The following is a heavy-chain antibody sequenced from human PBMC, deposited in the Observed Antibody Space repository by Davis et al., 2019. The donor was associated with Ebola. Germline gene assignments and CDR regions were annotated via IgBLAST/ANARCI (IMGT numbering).Heavy chain of an antibody. J-gene: IGHJ4*02. CDR1: GYGFTNYW. CDR3: ARQSAYNVRFFDS. CDR2: IFPDDSDA. D-gene: IGHD1-1*01. V-gene: IGHV5-51*01. Sequence: KVSCKGSGYGFTNYWIGWVRQMPGKGLEWMGFIFPDDSDATYSPSFQGQVTISADKSSATAYLQWSSLKASDTAMYYCARQSAYNVRFFDSWGQGTLVTVSS.